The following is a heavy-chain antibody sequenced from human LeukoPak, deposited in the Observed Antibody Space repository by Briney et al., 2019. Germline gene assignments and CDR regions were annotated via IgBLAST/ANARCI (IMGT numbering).Heavy chain of an antibody. J-gene: IGHJ6*04. CDR1: GFTFSSYG. D-gene: IGHD3-10*02. CDR3: AELGITMIGGV. Sequence: GGTLRLSCAASGFTFSSYGMSWVRQAPGKGLEWVSAISGSGGSTYYADSVKGRFTVSRDNSKNSLYLQMNSLRAEDTAVYYCAELGITMIGGVWGKGTTVTISS. V-gene: IGHV3-23*01. CDR2: ISGSGGST.